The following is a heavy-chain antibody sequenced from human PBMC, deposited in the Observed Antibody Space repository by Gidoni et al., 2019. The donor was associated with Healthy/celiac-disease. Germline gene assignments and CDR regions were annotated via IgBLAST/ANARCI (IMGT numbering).Heavy chain of an antibody. V-gene: IGHV3-72*01. J-gene: IGHJ4*02. CDR3: ARGPLEYYYDSSGYLYYFDY. CDR2: NRNKATSNPT. D-gene: IGHD3-22*01. CDR1: GFTFSDHY. Sequence: EVQLVESGGGLVQPGGSLRLSCAASGFTFSDHYMDWVPQAPGKGLAWFGRNRNKATSNPTENAASVKGRFTISKDDSKNSLYLQMNSLKTEDTAVYYCARGPLEYYYDSSGYLYYFDYGGQGTLVTVSS.